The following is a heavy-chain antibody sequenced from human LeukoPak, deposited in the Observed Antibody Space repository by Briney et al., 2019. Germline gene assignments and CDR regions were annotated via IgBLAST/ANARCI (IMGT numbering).Heavy chain of an antibody. CDR1: GGTFISYA. Sequence: SVKVSCKASGGTFISYAISWVRQAPGQGLEWMGGIIPIFGTANYAQKFQGRVTITADESTSTAYMELSSLRSEDTAVYYCARGGALAVAGTLLFDYWGQGTLVTVSS. CDR2: IIPIFGTA. D-gene: IGHD6-19*01. V-gene: IGHV1-69*13. J-gene: IGHJ4*02. CDR3: ARGGALAVAGTLLFDY.